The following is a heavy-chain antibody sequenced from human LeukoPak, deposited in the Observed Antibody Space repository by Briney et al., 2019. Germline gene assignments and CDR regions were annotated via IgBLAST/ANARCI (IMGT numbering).Heavy chain of an antibody. V-gene: IGHV4-61*01. J-gene: IGHJ4*02. D-gene: IGHD6-19*01. CDR1: GGSVSSGSYY. CDR2: IYYSGST. CDR3: AREYSSGWASFDY. Sequence: PSETLSLTCTVSGGSVSSGSYYWSWIRQPPGKGLEWIGYIYYSGSTNYNPSLKSRVTISVDTSKNQFSLKLSSVTAADTAVYYSAREYSSGWASFDYWGQGTLVTVSS.